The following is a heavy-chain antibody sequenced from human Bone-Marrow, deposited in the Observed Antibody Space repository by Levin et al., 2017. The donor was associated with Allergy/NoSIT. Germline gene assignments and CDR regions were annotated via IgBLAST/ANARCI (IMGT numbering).Heavy chain of an antibody. CDR1: GFSFTLVD. CDR2: INPKSGNT. J-gene: IGHJ5*02. Sequence: GESLKISCKASGFSFTLVDINWVRQAPGQGLEWMGWINPKSGNTGYAQKFQDRVAMTRNTSINTAYLELSSLTSEDTAIYYCAKGAGWSYGHDWFDPWGQGTLVTVSS. V-gene: IGHV1-8*01. CDR3: AKGAGWSYGHDWFDP. D-gene: IGHD3-16*01.